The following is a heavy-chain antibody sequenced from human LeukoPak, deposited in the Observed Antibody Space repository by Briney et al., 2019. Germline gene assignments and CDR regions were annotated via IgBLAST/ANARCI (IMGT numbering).Heavy chain of an antibody. J-gene: IGHJ4*02. D-gene: IGHD3-9*01. V-gene: IGHV4-31*03. CDR1: GGSISSDGYH. CDR3: ARAVSRSFDWSV. CDR2: IYYSGST. Sequence: SQTLSLTCTVSGGSISSDGYHWSWLRQHPGKGLEWIGYIYYSGSTYYNPSLKRRVTISVDTTKNQFSLKLSSVTAADTAVYYCARAVSRSFDWSVWGGGTLVTVSS.